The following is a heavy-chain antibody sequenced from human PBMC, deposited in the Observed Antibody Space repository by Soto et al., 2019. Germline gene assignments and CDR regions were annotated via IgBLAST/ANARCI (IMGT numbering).Heavy chain of an antibody. CDR2: IYYSGST. Sequence: TTTVSGGSISSGGYYWSWIRQHPGKGLEWIGYIYYSGSTYYNPSLKSRVTISVDTSKNQFSLKLSSVTAADTAVYYCARDFLVSSGWYRGGMDVWGQGTTVTVSS. D-gene: IGHD6-19*01. V-gene: IGHV4-31*03. CDR3: ARDFLVSSGWYRGGMDV. CDR1: GGSISSGGYY. J-gene: IGHJ6*02.